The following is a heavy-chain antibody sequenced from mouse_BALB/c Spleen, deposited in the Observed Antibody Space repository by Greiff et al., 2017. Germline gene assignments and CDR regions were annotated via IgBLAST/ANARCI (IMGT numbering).Heavy chain of an antibody. CDR3: TRGGCNYTFAY. Sequence: LQQPGSELVRPGASVKLSCKASGYTFTSYWMHWVKQRPGQGLEWMGNIYPGSGSTNYDEKFKSKATLTVDTSSSTAYMQLSSLTSEDTAVYYCTRGGCNYTFAYWGQGTLVTVSA. V-gene: IGHV1S22*01. CDR1: GYTFTSYW. J-gene: IGHJ3*01. D-gene: IGHD2-1*01. CDR2: IYPGSGST.